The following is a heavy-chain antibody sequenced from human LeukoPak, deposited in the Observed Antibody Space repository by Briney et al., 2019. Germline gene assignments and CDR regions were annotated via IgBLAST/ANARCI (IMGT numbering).Heavy chain of an antibody. CDR2: ISGSGGST. D-gene: IGHD1-26*01. J-gene: IGHJ6*03. CDR3: AKAVGATAWGNYMDV. V-gene: IGHV3-23*01. Sequence: GGSLRLSCAASGFTFSSYAMSWVRQAPGKGLEWVSAISGSGGSTYYADSVKGRFTISRDNSKNTLHLQMNSLRAKDTAVYYCAKAVGATAWGNYMDVWGKGTTVTVSS. CDR1: GFTFSSYA.